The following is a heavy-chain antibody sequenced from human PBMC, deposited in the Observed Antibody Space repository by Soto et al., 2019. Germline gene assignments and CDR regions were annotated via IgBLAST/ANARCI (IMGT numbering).Heavy chain of an antibody. D-gene: IGHD6-6*01. CDR3: ARDRQRIEYSSSSANWFDP. V-gene: IGHV3-33*01. CDR2: IWYDGSNK. J-gene: IGHJ5*02. Sequence: GGSLRLSCAASGFTFSSYGMHWVRQAPGKGLEWVAVIWYDGSNKYYADSVKGRFTISRDNSKNTLYLQMNSLRAEDTAVYYCARDRQRIEYSSSSANWFDPWGPGAPVTVYS. CDR1: GFTFSSYG.